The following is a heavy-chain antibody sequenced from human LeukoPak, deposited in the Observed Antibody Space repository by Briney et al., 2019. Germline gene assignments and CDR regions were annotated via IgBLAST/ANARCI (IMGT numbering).Heavy chain of an antibody. V-gene: IGHV5-10-1*01. CDR2: IDPSDSYT. CDR1: GYSFTSYW. D-gene: IGHD3-9*01. Sequence: GESLKISCKGSGYSFTSYWISWVRQMPGKGLEWMGRIDPSDSYTNYSPSFQGHVTISADKSTSTAYLQWSSLKASDTAMYYCARHKYDILTGYYFDYWGQGTLATVSS. J-gene: IGHJ4*02. CDR3: ARHKYDILTGYYFDY.